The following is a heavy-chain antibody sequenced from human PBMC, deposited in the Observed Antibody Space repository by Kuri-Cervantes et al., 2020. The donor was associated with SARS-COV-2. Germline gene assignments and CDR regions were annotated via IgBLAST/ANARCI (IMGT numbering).Heavy chain of an antibody. Sequence: AVTVSCKPSGYTFNNYHVHWVRQAPGQGLEWLGRINPSSGSTSPAQKFQGRVTMTRDTSTSTVYMEVISLRSEDTAVYYCARPRRYSGYDFDYWGQGTLVTVSS. D-gene: IGHD5-12*01. J-gene: IGHJ4*02. CDR2: INPSSGST. CDR1: GYTFNNYH. V-gene: IGHV1-46*02. CDR3: ARPRRYSGYDFDY.